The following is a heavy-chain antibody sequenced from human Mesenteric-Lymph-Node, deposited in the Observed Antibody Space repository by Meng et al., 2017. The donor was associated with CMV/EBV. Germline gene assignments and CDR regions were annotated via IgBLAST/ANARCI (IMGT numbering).Heavy chain of an antibody. CDR2: VHHSGTT. CDR1: GDSISNSTYY. CDR3: ARRGNYDSDYSEY. V-gene: IGHV4-39*01. J-gene: IGHJ4*02. D-gene: IGHD3-22*01. Sequence: QLQLQGPCLGLVKPSGPRSLACIVSGDSISNSTYYWTWIRQPPGKGLEWIGSVHHSGTTYYNPSLKGRLTISVDTSANLFSLRLTTVTAADTATYYCARRGNYDSDYSEYWGQGTLVTVSS.